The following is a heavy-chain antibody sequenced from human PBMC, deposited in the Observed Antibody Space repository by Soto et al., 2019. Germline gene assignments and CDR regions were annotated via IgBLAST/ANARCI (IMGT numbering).Heavy chain of an antibody. Sequence: EMQLLESGGGLVQPGGSLRLSCVVSGFSFSTYGVTWVRQAPGKGLEWVCGVSGGSGVTHYTDSVKGRFTISGDDSKNTVYLQMHILRGEDTTVYYWTRWNGYGDLWGQGTLVTVSS. CDR1: GFSFSTYG. J-gene: IGHJ5*02. CDR2: VSGGSGVT. V-gene: IGHV3-23*01. D-gene: IGHD1-1*01. CDR3: TRWNGYGDL.